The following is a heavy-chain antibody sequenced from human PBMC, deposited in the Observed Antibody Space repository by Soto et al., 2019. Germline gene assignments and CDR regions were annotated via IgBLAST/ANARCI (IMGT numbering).Heavy chain of an antibody. CDR3: ARAGTYYDSSGYAKRDHWFDP. CDR2: INPNSGGT. J-gene: IGHJ5*02. Sequence: ASVKVSCKASGYTFTGYYMHWVRQAPGQGLEWMGWINPNSGGTNYAQKFQGWVTMTRDTSISTAYMELSRLRSDDTAVYYCARAGTYYDSSGYAKRDHWFDPWGQGTLVTVSS. CDR1: GYTFTGYY. D-gene: IGHD3-22*01. V-gene: IGHV1-2*04.